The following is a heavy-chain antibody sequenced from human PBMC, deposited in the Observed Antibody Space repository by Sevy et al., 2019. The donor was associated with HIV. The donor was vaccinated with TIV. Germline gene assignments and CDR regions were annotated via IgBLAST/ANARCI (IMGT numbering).Heavy chain of an antibody. CDR1: GFTFSSYA. D-gene: IGHD3-22*01. J-gene: IGHJ4*02. V-gene: IGHV3-30-3*01. CDR2: ISYDGSNK. CDR3: ARDQYYDSSGSPYFDY. Sequence: GGSLRLSCAASGFTFSSYAMHWVRQAPGKGLEWVAVISYDGSNKYYANSVKGRFTISRENSKNTLYLQMNSRRAEDTAVYYCARDQYYDSSGSPYFDYWGQGTLVTVSS.